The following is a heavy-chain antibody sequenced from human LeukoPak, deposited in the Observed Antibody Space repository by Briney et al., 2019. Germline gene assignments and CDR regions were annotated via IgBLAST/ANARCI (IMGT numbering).Heavy chain of an antibody. D-gene: IGHD3-3*01. Sequence: PSETLSLTCTVSGGSISSYYWSWIRQPAGKGLEWIGRIYTSGSTNYNPSLKSRVTISVDTSKNQFSLKLSSVTAADTAVYYCARDNDFWSGSSLHWFDPWGQGTLVTVSS. J-gene: IGHJ5*02. CDR2: IYTSGST. CDR1: GGSISSYY. V-gene: IGHV4-4*07. CDR3: ARDNDFWSGSSLHWFDP.